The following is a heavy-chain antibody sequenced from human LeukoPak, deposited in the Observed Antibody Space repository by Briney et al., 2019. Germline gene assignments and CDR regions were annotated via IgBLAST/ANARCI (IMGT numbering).Heavy chain of an antibody. J-gene: IGHJ4*02. V-gene: IGHV3-23*01. CDR2: ISGRGGTT. D-gene: IGHD4-17*01. Sequence: GGSLRLSCAASGFTFSSYALSWVRQAPGKGLEWVSAISGRGGTTYYPDSAKGRFTISRDNSKNTLYLQMNSLRAEDTAVYYCAKGGDYGDYGAYFDYWGQGTLVTVSS. CDR1: GFTFSSYA. CDR3: AKGGDYGDYGAYFDY.